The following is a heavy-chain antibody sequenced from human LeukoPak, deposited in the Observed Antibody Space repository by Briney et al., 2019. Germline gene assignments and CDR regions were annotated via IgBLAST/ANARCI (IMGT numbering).Heavy chain of an antibody. J-gene: IGHJ4*02. V-gene: IGHV1-2*02. D-gene: IGHD6-13*01. CDR2: INPNSGGT. CDR1: GYTFTGYY. Sequence: GASVKVSCKASGYTFTGYYMHWVRQAPGQGLEWMGWINPNSGGTNYAQKFQGRVTMTRDTSISTAYMELSRLRAEDMAVYHCARDQRPGIAAVVSDYWGQGTLVTVSS. CDR3: ARDQRPGIAAVVSDY.